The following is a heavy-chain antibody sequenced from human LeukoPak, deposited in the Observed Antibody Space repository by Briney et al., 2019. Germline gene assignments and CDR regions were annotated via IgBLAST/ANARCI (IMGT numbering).Heavy chain of an antibody. CDR3: ARDGKYYDSSGYYAFDY. V-gene: IGHV3-7*01. J-gene: IGHJ4*02. D-gene: IGHD3-22*01. Sequence: GGSLRLSCAASRFTLSSYWMSWVRQAPGKGREWVANIKQDGSEKYYVDSVKGRFTISRDNAKNSLYLQMNSLRAEDTAVYYCARDGKYYDSSGYYAFDYWGQGTLVTVSS. CDR1: RFTLSSYW. CDR2: IKQDGSEK.